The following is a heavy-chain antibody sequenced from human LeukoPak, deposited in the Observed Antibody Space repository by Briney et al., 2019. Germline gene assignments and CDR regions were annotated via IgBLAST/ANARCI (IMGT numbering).Heavy chain of an antibody. CDR3: AKDPPTQAAIDY. J-gene: IGHJ4*02. Sequence: GSLRLSCAASGFTFSSYAMHWVRQAPGKGLEWVAVISYDGSNKYYADSVKGRFTISRDNSKNTLYLQMNSLRAEDTAVYYCAKDPPTQAAIDYWGQGTLVTVSS. D-gene: IGHD2-15*01. CDR2: ISYDGSNK. CDR1: GFTFSSYA. V-gene: IGHV3-30*04.